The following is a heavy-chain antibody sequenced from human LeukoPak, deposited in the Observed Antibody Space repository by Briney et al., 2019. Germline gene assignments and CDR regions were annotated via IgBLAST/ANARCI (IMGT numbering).Heavy chain of an antibody. J-gene: IGHJ4*02. CDR3: ARGLSRAESEFDY. CDR1: GHIFTDYA. V-gene: IGHV1-3*03. CDR2: INAGNGNT. Sequence: GASVKVSCKASGHIFTDYAIHWVRQAPGQRLEWMGWINAGNGNTKYSQEFQGRVTITRDTSASTAYMELSSLRSEDMAVYYCARGLSRAESEFDYWGQGTLVTVSS.